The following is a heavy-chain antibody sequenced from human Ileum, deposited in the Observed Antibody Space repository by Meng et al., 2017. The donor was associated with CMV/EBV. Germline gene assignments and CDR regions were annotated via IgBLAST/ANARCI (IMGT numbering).Heavy chain of an antibody. Sequence: GESLKISCAASGFRVSSNYMTWVRQAPGKGLEWVSIIYAGGNAYYSDSARGRFTNYRDNAQNSLNLQMNSLKADDTAVLYCARGRWPYAASYDYWGQGTLVTVSS. J-gene: IGHJ4*02. CDR2: IYAGGNA. CDR3: ARGRWPYAASYDY. CDR1: GFRVSSNY. D-gene: IGHD2-2*01. V-gene: IGHV3-53*01.